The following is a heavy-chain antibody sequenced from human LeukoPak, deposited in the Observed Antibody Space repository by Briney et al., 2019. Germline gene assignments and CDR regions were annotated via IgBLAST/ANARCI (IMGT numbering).Heavy chain of an antibody. CDR3: VREAYDDFWSGSWRYYYYMDV. V-gene: IGHV3-7*01. D-gene: IGHD3-3*01. Sequence: GGSLRLSCAASGFTFSSYWMSWVRQAPGKGLEWVANIKQDGSEKYYVDSVKGRFTISRDNAKNSLYLQMSSLRAEDTAVYYCVREAYDDFWSGSWRYYYYMDVWGKGITVTVSS. J-gene: IGHJ6*03. CDR2: IKQDGSEK. CDR1: GFTFSSYW.